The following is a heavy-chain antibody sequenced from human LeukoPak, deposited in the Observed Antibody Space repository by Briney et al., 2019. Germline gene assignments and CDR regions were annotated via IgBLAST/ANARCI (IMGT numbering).Heavy chain of an antibody. J-gene: IGHJ4*02. D-gene: IGHD5-24*01. V-gene: IGHV3-23*01. CDR3: AKGAGGSYGLYYFDY. Sequence: QPGRSLRLSCAASGFTFRSYAMGWVRRAPGKGLEWVSSIIANGGSTYYADSVKGRFTISRDNSENTVYLQMNSLRAEDTAVYYCAKGAGGSYGLYYFDYWGQGILVTVSS. CDR1: GFTFRSYA. CDR2: IIANGGST.